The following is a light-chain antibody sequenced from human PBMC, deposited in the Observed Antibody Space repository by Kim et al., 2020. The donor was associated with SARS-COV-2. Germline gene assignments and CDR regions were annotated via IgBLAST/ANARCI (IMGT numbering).Light chain of an antibody. CDR1: SSNIGAGYE. CDR2: GNI. CDR3: QSYDTSVSGWV. Sequence: RVTISCSGSSSNIGAGYETHWYQQLPGTAPKLLIFGNINRPSGVPDRFSGSKSGASASLAITGLQADDEGDYYCQSYDTSVSGWVFGGGTQLTVL. J-gene: IGLJ3*02. V-gene: IGLV1-40*03.